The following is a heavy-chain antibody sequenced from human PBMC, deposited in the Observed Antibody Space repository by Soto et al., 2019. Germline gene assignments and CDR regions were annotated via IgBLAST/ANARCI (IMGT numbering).Heavy chain of an antibody. Sequence: GGSLRLSCAASGFTFDDYAMHWVRQAPGKGLEWVSGISCNSVSIGYADSVKGRFTISRDNAKNSLYLQMNSLRAEDTALYYCASSVEYYHVMDVWGQGTTFTVSS. CDR3: ASSVEYYHVMDV. J-gene: IGHJ6*02. CDR2: ISCNSVSI. CDR1: GFTFDDYA. V-gene: IGHV3-9*01. D-gene: IGHD6-6*01.